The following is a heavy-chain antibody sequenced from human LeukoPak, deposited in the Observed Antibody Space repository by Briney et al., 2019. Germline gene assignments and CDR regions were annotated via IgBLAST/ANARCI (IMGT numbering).Heavy chain of an antibody. CDR3: AKDIAVAGTDYFDY. D-gene: IGHD6-19*01. CDR1: GYSFTSYW. CDR2: ISASGGTT. Sequence: GESLKISCKGSGYSFTSYWIGWVRQAPGKGLEWVSAISASGGTTYYADSVKGRFTISRDNSKNTLYLQMNSLRAEDTAVYYCAKDIAVAGTDYFDYWGQGTLITVSS. V-gene: IGHV3-23*01. J-gene: IGHJ4*02.